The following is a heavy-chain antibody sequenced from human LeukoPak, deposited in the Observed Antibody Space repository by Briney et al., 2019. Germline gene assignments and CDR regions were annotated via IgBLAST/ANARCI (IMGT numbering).Heavy chain of an antibody. V-gene: IGHV3-30*02. CDR2: IRYDGSDE. D-gene: IGHD3-10*01. J-gene: IGHJ4*02. CDR3: AKDPEGWSPYYSQY. Sequence: PGGSLRLSCAASGFIFSSYGMHWVRQAPGKGLEWVAFIRYDGSDEYYADSVKGRFTISRDDAKNTLYLQMKSLRTEDTAVYYCAKDPEGWSPYYSQYWGQGTLVTVS. CDR1: GFIFSSYG.